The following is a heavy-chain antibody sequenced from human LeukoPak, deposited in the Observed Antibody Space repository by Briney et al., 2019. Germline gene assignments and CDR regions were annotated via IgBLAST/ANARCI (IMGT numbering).Heavy chain of an antibody. CDR2: ISYDGSNK. J-gene: IGHJ4*02. Sequence: GGSLRLSCAASGFIFSSYGMHWARQAPGKGLEWVAVISYDGSNKYYADSVKGRFTISRDNSKNTLYLQMNSLRAEDTAVYYCANEPPGDYYFDYWGQGTLVTVSS. D-gene: IGHD2-21*01. V-gene: IGHV3-30*18. CDR1: GFIFSSYG. CDR3: ANEPPGDYYFDY.